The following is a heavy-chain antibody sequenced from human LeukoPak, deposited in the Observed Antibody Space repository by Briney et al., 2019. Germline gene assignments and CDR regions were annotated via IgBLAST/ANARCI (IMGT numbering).Heavy chain of an antibody. D-gene: IGHD1-26*01. J-gene: IGHJ4*02. Sequence: SETLFLTCTVSGGSISSSSYYWGWIRQPPGKGLEWIGSIYYSGSTYYNPSLKSRVTISVDTSKNQFSLKLSSVTAADTAVYYCARRYSGSYTSMFDYWGQGTLVTVSS. CDR2: IYYSGST. CDR1: GGSISSSSYY. V-gene: IGHV4-39*01. CDR3: ARRYSGSYTSMFDY.